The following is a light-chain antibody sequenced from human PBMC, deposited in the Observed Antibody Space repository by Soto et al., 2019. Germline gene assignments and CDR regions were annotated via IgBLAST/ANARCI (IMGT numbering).Light chain of an antibody. CDR1: QSVSSRY. CDR3: QYYCSPPRN. Sequence: TLSCSASQSVSSRYVAGYQQKPRQAPRLLICGATSGATGIADGFSGSGSGTDSTPTIGRLEPEDVAVYYCQYYCSPPRNFGQGTKLDIK. CDR2: GAT. J-gene: IGKJ5*01. V-gene: IGKV3-20*01.